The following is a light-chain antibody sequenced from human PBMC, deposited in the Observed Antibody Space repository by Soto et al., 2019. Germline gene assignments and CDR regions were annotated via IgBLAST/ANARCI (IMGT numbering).Light chain of an antibody. V-gene: IGLV2-18*02. J-gene: IGLJ2*01. CDR2: EVS. CDR1: SSDVGSYNR. CDR3: SSYTSSSAWV. Sequence: QSALTQPPSVSGSPGQSVTISCTGTSSDVGSYNRVSWYQQPPGKAPKLMIYEVSNRPSGVPDRFSGSKSGNTASLTISGLQAEYEADYYCSSYTSSSAWVFGGGTKLTVL.